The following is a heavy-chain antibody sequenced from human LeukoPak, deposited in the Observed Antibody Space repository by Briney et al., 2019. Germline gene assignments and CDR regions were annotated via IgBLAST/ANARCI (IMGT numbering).Heavy chain of an antibody. D-gene: IGHD3-10*01. V-gene: IGHV1-8*01. CDR1: GYTFTSYD. J-gene: IGHJ5*02. CDR3: ARNYYGPLNWFDP. CDR2: MNPNSGNT. Sequence: ASVKVSCKASGYTFTSYDINWVRQATGQGLEWMGWMNPNSGNTGYAQKFQGRVTMTRNTSISTAYMELSSLRSADTAVYYCARNYYGPLNWFDPWGQGTLVTVSS.